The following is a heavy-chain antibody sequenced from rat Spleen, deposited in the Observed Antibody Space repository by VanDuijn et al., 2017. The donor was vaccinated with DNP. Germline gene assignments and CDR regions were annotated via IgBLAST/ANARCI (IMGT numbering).Heavy chain of an antibody. CDR3: ATHSNYGDY. D-gene: IGHD1-10*01. V-gene: IGHV5-58*01. CDR2: IKTDGGGT. J-gene: IGHJ2*01. CDR1: GFTFNNYW. Sequence: EVQLVETGGGSVQPGRSLKLSCVASGFTFNNYWMYWFRQAPGKGLEWVASIKTDGGGTYYPDSVKGRFTISRDNAHNTVYLQMNSLRSEDTATYYCATHSNYGDYWGQGVMVTVSS.